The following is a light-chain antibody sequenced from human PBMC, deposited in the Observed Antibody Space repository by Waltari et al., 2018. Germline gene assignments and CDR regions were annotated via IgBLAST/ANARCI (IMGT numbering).Light chain of an antibody. Sequence: QSALTQPASVSGSPGQSIPISCTGRSSDIGAYNFLSWYQQHPGKAPQLMIYDVSKRPSGVSNRFSGSKSGNTASLTIYGLQVEDEADYFCSSYTTTNIVVFGGGTELTVL. J-gene: IGLJ2*01. V-gene: IGLV2-14*03. CDR1: SSDIGAYNF. CDR3: SSYTTTNIVV. CDR2: DVS.